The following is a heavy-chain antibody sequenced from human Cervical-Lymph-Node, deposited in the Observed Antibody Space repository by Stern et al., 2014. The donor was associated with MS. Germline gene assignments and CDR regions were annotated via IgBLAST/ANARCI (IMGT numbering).Heavy chain of an antibody. CDR3: ARDPFTAESGTCDH. CDR1: GYTLTTYG. D-gene: IGHD6-13*01. CDR2: VNPYNDNT. Sequence: QVQLVQSGPEVKKPGASVKVSCKASGYTLTTYGITWVRQVPGQGLEWMGWVNPYNDNTNYAQKFQGRLTMTTDTSRSTAYMELRSLTSDDTAVYFCARDPFTAESGTCDHWGKGTLVTVSS. V-gene: IGHV1-18*01. J-gene: IGHJ4*02.